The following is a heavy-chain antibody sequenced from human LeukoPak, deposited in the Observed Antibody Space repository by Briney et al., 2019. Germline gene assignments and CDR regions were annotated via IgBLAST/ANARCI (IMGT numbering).Heavy chain of an antibody. D-gene: IGHD6-19*01. CDR3: AREKTDSSGWYYPYFDY. V-gene: IGHV3-21*01. CDR1: GFTFTSFS. CDR2: ISSSSTYI. Sequence: PGGSLRLSCVASGFTFTSFSMHWVRQAPGKGLEWVSSISSSSTYIYYADSMKGRFTISRDNAKNSLYLQMNSLRAEDTAVYYCAREKTDSSGWYYPYFDYWGQGTLVTVSS. J-gene: IGHJ4*02.